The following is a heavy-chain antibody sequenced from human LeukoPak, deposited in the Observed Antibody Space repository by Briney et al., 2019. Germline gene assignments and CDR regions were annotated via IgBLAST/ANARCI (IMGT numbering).Heavy chain of an antibody. CDR1: GFTFSSYE. Sequence: GGSLRLSCAASGFTFSSYEMNWVRQAPGKGLEWVSYISSSGSTIYYADSVKGRFTISRDNAKNSLYLQMNSLRAEDTAVYYCARVRSGSYWSYSYYYMDVWGKGTTVTISS. J-gene: IGHJ6*03. CDR3: ARVRSGSYWSYSYYYMDV. D-gene: IGHD1-26*01. V-gene: IGHV3-48*03. CDR2: ISSSGSTI.